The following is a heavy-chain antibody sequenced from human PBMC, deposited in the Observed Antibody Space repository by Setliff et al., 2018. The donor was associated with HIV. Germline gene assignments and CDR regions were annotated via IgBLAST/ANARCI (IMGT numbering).Heavy chain of an antibody. D-gene: IGHD2-8*01. J-gene: IGHJ4*02. CDR3: ARGTANGFYYFDY. CDR1: GLTFSSYS. CDR2: ISSSSSYI. Sequence: PGGSLRLSCAASGLTFSSYSMNWVRQAPGKGLEWVSSISSSSSYIYYADSVKGRFTISRDNAKNSLSLLMNSLRVEDAAVYYCARGTANGFYYFDYWGRGTLVTVSS. V-gene: IGHV3-21*01.